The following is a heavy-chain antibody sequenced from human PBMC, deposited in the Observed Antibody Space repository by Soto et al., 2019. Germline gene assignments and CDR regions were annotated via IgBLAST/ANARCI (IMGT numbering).Heavy chain of an antibody. CDR3: AKDRQWLTTYFDY. CDR1: GFTSSSYG. Sequence: GGSLRLSCAASGFTSSSYGMHWVRQAPGKGLEWVAVISYDGSNKYYADSVKGRFTISRDNSKNTLYLQMNILRAEDTAVYYCAKDRQWLTTYFDYWGQGTLVTVSS. V-gene: IGHV3-30*18. J-gene: IGHJ4*02. D-gene: IGHD6-19*01. CDR2: ISYDGSNK.